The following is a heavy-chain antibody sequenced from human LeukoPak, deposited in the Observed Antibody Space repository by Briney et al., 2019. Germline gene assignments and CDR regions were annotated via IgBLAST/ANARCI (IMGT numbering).Heavy chain of an antibody. Sequence: GGSLRLSCAASGFTFSSYGLHWVRQAPGKGLEWVAFIRYDGSNKYYADSVKGRFTISRDNSKNTLYLQMNSLRAEDTAVYYCAKDRGPSGYDHFDYWGQGTLVTVSS. V-gene: IGHV3-30*02. CDR1: GFTFSSYG. CDR3: AKDRGPSGYDHFDY. D-gene: IGHD5-12*01. J-gene: IGHJ4*02. CDR2: IRYDGSNK.